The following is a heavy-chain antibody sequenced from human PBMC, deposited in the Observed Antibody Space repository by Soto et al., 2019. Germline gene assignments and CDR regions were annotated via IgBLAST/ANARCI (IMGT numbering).Heavy chain of an antibody. CDR1: GFIFSTYT. V-gene: IGHV3-48*02. J-gene: IGHJ5*02. D-gene: IGHD3-16*01. Sequence: EGQLVESGGGLVLPGGSLRLSCAASGFIFSTYTLNWVRQAPGKGLEWVSYISAGSDAIHYADSVKGRFTVSRDNAKNSLFLQMNSLRDEDTADYYCARLYTTSRVGAWFDPWGQGTLVTVSS. CDR2: ISAGSDAI. CDR3: ARLYTTSRVGAWFDP.